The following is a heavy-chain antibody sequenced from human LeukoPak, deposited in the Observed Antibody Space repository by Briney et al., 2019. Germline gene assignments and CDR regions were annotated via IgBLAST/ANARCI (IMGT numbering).Heavy chain of an antibody. D-gene: IGHD6-6*01. V-gene: IGHV1-2*02. Sequence: ASVKVSCKASGYTFTGYYMHWVRQAPGQGLEWMGWINPNSGGTNYAQKFQGRVTMTRDTFISTAYMELSRLRSDDTAVYYCARLDSSSSWGPQYRYYFDYWGQGTLVTVSS. CDR3: ARLDSSSSWGPQYRYYFDY. CDR2: INPNSGGT. J-gene: IGHJ4*02. CDR1: GYTFTGYY.